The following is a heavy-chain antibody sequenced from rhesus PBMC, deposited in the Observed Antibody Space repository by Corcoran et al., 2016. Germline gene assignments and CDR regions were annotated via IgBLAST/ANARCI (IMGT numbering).Heavy chain of an antibody. CDR3: ASALGAGSLDS. J-gene: IGHJ6*01. D-gene: IGHD2-33*01. V-gene: IGHV4S11*01. CDR1: GGSISSNY. CDR2: IYGSGRST. Sequence: QVQLQESGPGLVKPLETLSLTCAVSGGSISSNYWSWIRQAPGKGLEWIGYIYGSGRSTNYNPSLKSRVTLSVDTSKNQLSLKLSSVTAADTAVYYCASALGAGSLDSWGQGVVVTVSS.